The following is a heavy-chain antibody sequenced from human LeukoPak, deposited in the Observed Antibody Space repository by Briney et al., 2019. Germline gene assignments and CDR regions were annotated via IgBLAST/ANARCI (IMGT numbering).Heavy chain of an antibody. J-gene: IGHJ4*02. CDR3: ARGQYSSSWYGGSHYFDY. D-gene: IGHD6-13*01. V-gene: IGHV3-21*01. Sequence: PGGSLRLSCAASGFTFSSYSMNWVRQAPGKGLEWVSSISSSSYIYYADSVKGRFTISRDNAKNSLYLQMNSLRAEDTAVYYCARGQYSSSWYGGSHYFDYWGQGTLVTVSS. CDR1: GFTFSSYS. CDR2: ISSSSYI.